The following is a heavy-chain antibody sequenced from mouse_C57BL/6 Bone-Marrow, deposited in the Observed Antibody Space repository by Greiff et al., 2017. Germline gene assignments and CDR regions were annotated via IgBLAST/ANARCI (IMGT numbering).Heavy chain of an antibody. Sequence: QVQLKESGPELVKPGASVKISCEASGYAFSSSWMNWVKQRPGKGLEWIGRMYPGDGDTNYNGKFKGKATLTADKSSRTAYMQLSSLTSEDSAVYFCAREGSSPLYAMDYWGQGTSVTVSS. CDR1: GYAFSSSW. V-gene: IGHV1-82*01. CDR3: AREGSSPLYAMDY. J-gene: IGHJ4*01. D-gene: IGHD1-1*01. CDR2: MYPGDGDT.